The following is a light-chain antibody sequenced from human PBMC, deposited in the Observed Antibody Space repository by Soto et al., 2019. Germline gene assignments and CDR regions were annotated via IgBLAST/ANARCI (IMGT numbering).Light chain of an antibody. J-gene: IGKJ4*01. CDR3: QQYNTWPLT. CDR2: GAS. V-gene: IGKV3-15*01. Sequence: EIVMTQSPATLSVSPGERATLSCRASQSVTSNLAWYQQKAGQAPRLLIYGASTRATGIPARFSGGGSGTEFTLTISSLQSEDFAVYYCQQYNTWPLTFGGGTKVEIK. CDR1: QSVTSN.